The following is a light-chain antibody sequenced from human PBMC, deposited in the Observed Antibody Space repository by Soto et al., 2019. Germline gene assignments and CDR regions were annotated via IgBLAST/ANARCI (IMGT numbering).Light chain of an antibody. J-gene: IGLJ1*01. CDR2: EVT. Sequence: QSALTQPASVSGSPGQSITISCTGSDVGSYNLVSWYQQHPGKAPKLMIYEVTKRPSGVSNRFSGSKSGNTASLTISGLQAADEADYFCSSFTSSMTNVFGSGTKVTVL. CDR3: SSFTSSMTNV. CDR1: DVGSYNL. V-gene: IGLV2-14*02.